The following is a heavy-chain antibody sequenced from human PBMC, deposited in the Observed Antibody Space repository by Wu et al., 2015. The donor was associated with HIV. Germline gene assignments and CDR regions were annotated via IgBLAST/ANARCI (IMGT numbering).Heavy chain of an antibody. V-gene: IGHV1-8*01. CDR3: ARGRYCTGASCYADY. Sequence: QVQLVQSGAEVKKPGASVKVSCKASGYTFTSYDINWVRQATGQGPEWMGWMNPNTGNTGYAQKFQGRVTMTRDTSISTSYMELSSLRSEDTAVYYCARGRYCTGASCYADYWGQGTLVTVSS. D-gene: IGHD2-2*01. J-gene: IGHJ4*02. CDR1: GYTFTSYD. CDR2: MNPNTGNT.